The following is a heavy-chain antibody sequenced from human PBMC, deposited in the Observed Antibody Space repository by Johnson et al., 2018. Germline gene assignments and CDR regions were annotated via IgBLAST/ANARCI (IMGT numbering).Heavy chain of an antibody. D-gene: IGHD4-17*01. J-gene: IGHJ4*02. CDR3: AKSGDTDLYYFDY. CDR1: GFIFDDYA. Sequence: VQLQEAGGVVVQAGGSLRLSCAASGFIFDDYAMHWVRQAPGKGLEWVSLITWDGGSTYYADSVKGRFTMSRDNSKNSLYLQMNSLRADDTALYYCAKSGDTDLYYFDYWGQGTLVTVSS. CDR2: ITWDGGST. V-gene: IGHV3-43D*03.